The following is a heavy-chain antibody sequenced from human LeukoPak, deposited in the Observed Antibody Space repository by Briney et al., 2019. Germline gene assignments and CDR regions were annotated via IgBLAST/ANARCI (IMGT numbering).Heavy chain of an antibody. CDR3: ARGTINAYYYYYGMDV. V-gene: IGHV4-34*01. CDR2: MNHSGST. CDR1: GGSFSGYY. D-gene: IGHD2-21*01. J-gene: IGHJ6*02. Sequence: SETLSLTCAVYGGSFSGYYWSWIRQPPGKGLEWIGEMNHSGSTNYNPSLKSRVTISVDTSKNQFSLKLSSVTAADTAVYYCARGTINAYYYYYGMDVWGQGTTVTVSS.